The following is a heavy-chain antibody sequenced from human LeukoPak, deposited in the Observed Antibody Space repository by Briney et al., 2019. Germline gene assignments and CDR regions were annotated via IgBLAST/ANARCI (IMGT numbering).Heavy chain of an antibody. J-gene: IGHJ4*01. Sequence: ASETLSLTCTVSGDSISSYYWSWIRQPAGKGLEWIGHIYTSGSTNYNPSLKSRITMSVATSKNQISLKLTSVTAADTAVYYCARDRYNNYADYWGQGTLVTVSS. D-gene: IGHD5-18*01. CDR3: ARDRYNNYADY. V-gene: IGHV4-4*07. CDR2: IYTSGST. CDR1: GDSISSYY.